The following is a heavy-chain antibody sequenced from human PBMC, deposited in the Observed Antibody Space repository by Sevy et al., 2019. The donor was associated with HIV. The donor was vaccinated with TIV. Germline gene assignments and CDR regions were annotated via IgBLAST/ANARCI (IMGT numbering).Heavy chain of an antibody. CDR1: GFTFSSYS. Sequence: GGSLRLSCAASGFTFSSYSMNWVRQAPGKGLEWVSYISSSSSTIYYADSVKGRFTISRDNAKNSLYLQMNSLRDEDTAVYYCARDLEGDFWSGHEGKGVWGKGTTVTVSS. V-gene: IGHV3-48*02. CDR2: ISSSSSTI. J-gene: IGHJ6*04. CDR3: ARDLEGDFWSGHEGKGV. D-gene: IGHD3-3*01.